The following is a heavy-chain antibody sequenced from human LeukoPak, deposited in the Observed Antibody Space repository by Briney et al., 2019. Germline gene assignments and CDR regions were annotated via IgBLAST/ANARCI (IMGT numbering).Heavy chain of an antibody. CDR3: AKDRCSNGIGCYYYYMDV. V-gene: IGHV3-30*02. D-gene: IGHD2-8*01. Sequence: GGSLRLSCAASGFTFSSYGMHWVRQAPGKGLEWVAYIQNDGSNEQYADSVKGRFSISRDSSKNILYLQMNSLRAEDTAVYYCAKDRCSNGIGCYYYYMDVWGKGTTVTISS. J-gene: IGHJ6*03. CDR2: IQNDGSNE. CDR1: GFTFSSYG.